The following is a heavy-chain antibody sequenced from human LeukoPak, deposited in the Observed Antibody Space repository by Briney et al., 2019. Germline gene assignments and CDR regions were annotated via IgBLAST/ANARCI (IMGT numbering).Heavy chain of an antibody. CDR3: ARDIDTRSYNILTGYSFDYGMDV. J-gene: IGHJ6*02. V-gene: IGHV3-21*01. CDR2: ISSSSSYI. CDR1: GFTFSSYS. Sequence: GGSLRLSCAASGFTFSSYSMNWVRQAPGKGLEWVSSISSSSSYIYYADSVKGRFTISRDNSKNTLYLQVNSPRAEDTAVYYCARDIDTRSYNILTGYSFDYGMDVWGQGTTVTVSS. D-gene: IGHD3-9*01.